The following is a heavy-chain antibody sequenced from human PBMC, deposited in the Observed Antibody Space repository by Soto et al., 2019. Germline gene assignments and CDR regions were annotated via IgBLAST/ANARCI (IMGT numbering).Heavy chain of an antibody. CDR2: VSGGGGST. J-gene: IGHJ5*02. V-gene: IGHV3-23*01. CDR3: AKGLAAAGPSATGFDP. Sequence: GGSLRLSCAASGFTFNNYAMSWVRQGPGKGLEWVSAVSGGGGSTYYAYSVKGRFTISRDNSKNTLYLQMNSLRAEDTAVYYCAKGLAAAGPSATGFDPWGQGTLVTVSS. D-gene: IGHD6-13*01. CDR1: GFTFNNYA.